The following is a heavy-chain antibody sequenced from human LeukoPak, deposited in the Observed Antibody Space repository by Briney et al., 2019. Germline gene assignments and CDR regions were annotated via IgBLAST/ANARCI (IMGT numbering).Heavy chain of an antibody. J-gene: IGHJ6*03. D-gene: IGHD3-3*01. CDR3: ARARVEDYYMDV. Sequence: KISCKASGGTFSSYAISWVRQAPGQGLEWMGGIIPIFGTASYAQKFQGRVTITADESTSTAYMELSSLRSEDTAVYYCARARVEDYYMDVWGKGTTVTVSS. CDR1: GGTFSSYA. V-gene: IGHV1-69*01. CDR2: IIPIFGTA.